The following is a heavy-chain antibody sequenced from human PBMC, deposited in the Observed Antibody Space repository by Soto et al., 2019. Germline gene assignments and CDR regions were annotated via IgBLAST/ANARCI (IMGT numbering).Heavy chain of an antibody. CDR3: AREGYDYAKYYYDSSGYYYYGMDV. Sequence: GGSLRLSCAASGFTFSSYSMNWVRQAPGKGLEWVSYNSSSSSTIYYADSVKGRFTISRDNAKNSLYLQMNSLRDEDTAVYYCAREGYDYAKYYYDSSGYYYYGMDVWGQGTTVTVSS. D-gene: IGHD3-22*01. J-gene: IGHJ6*02. CDR2: NSSSSSTI. CDR1: GFTFSSYS. V-gene: IGHV3-48*02.